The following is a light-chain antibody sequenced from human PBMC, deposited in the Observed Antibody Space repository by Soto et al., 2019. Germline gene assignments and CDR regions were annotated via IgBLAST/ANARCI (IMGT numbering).Light chain of an antibody. CDR3: QSYDSSLSGYV. V-gene: IGLV1-40*01. CDR2: GNT. J-gene: IGLJ1*01. Sequence: QSVLTQPPSVSGAPGQRVTISCTGSSSNIGAGSDVHWYQQLPGTAPKLLIYGNTNRPSGVPDRFSGSKSDTSASLAITGLQAEDEADYYCQSYDSSLSGYVFGTGTKLTVL. CDR1: SSNIGAGSD.